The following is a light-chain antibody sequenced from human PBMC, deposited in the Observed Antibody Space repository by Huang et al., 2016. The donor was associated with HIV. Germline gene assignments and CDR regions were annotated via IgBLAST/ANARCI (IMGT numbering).Light chain of an antibody. CDR1: PSISTW. CDR2: KAS. V-gene: IGKV1-5*03. CDR3: QQYSSDSYS. Sequence: QMTQSPSTLSASVGDRVTITCRASPSISTWLAWYQQKPGKAPKLLISKASNLESGVPSRFSGSGSGTEFSLTITSLQSDDFGSYYCQQYSSDSYSFGQGTRLDIK. J-gene: IGKJ2*03.